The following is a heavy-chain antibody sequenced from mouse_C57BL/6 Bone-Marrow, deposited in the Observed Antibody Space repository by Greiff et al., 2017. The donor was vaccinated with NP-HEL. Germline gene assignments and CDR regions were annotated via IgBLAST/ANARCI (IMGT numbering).Heavy chain of an antibody. Sequence: DVKLVESGGGLVKPGGSLKLSCAASGFTFSSYTMSWVRQTPEKRLEWVATISGGGGNTYYPDSVKGRFTISRDNAKNTLYLRMSSLRSEDTALYYCARQLHYYGSSYFSYWYFDVWGTGTTVTVSS. CDR3: ARQLHYYGSSYFSYWYFDV. CDR2: ISGGGGNT. J-gene: IGHJ1*03. D-gene: IGHD1-1*01. V-gene: IGHV5-9*01. CDR1: GFTFSSYT.